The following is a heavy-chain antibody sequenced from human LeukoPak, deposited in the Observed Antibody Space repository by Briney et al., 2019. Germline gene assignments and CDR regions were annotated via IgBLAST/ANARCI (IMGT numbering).Heavy chain of an antibody. D-gene: IGHD2/OR15-2a*01. CDR3: AREANTAFDY. V-gene: IGHV3-74*01. Sequence: GGSLRLSCVASGFTFGSCWMHWVRQAPEKGLVWVSRINYDGTSTTYADSVKGRFTVFRDNGKKTVSLQINSLRPDDTAVYYCAREANTAFDYWGQGTLVTVSS. CDR2: INYDGTST. CDR1: GFTFGSCW. J-gene: IGHJ4*02.